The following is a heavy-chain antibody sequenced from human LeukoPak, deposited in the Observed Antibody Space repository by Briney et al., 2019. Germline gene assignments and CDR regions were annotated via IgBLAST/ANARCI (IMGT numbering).Heavy chain of an antibody. Sequence: GASVKVSCKASGYTFTSYGISWVRQAPGQGLEWMGWISAYNGNTNYAQKLQGRVTMTTDTSTSTAYMELRSLRSDDTAVYYCARDSPLSYGSGSVDDYWGQGTLVTVSS. CDR1: GYTFTSYG. V-gene: IGHV1-18*01. J-gene: IGHJ4*02. D-gene: IGHD3-10*01. CDR3: ARDSPLSYGSGSVDDY. CDR2: ISAYNGNT.